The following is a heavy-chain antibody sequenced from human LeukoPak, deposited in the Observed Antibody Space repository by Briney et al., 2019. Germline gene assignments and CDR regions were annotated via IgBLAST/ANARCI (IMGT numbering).Heavy chain of an antibody. D-gene: IGHD3-16*01. V-gene: IGHV4-59*01. CDR2: INYSGST. CDR1: GGSISIYY. J-gene: IGHJ4*02. CDR3: ARGRYGWLPFDY. Sequence: SETLSLTCTVSGGSISIYYWSWIRQPPGKGLEWIGYINYSGSTNYNPSLKSRVTISVDTSKNQFTLKLSSVTAADTAVYYCARGRYGWLPFDYWGQGTLVTVSS.